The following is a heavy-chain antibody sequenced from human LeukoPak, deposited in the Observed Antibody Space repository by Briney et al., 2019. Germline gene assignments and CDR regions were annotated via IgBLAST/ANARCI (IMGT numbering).Heavy chain of an antibody. V-gene: IGHV4-30-4*08. CDR1: GGSISSGDYY. D-gene: IGHD3-22*01. J-gene: IGHJ3*02. CDR3: ARDLLYYYDSSGEAFDI. Sequence: SETLSLTCTVSGGSISSGDYYWSWIRQPPGKGLEWIGYIYYNGSTYYNPSLKSRVTISVDTSKNQFSLKLSSVTAADTAVYYCARDLLYYYDSSGEAFDIWGQGTMVTVSS. CDR2: IYYNGST.